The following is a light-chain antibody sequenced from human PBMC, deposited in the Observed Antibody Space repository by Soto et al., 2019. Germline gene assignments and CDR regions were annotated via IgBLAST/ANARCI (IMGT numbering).Light chain of an antibody. Sequence: SALTQPPSASGSPGQSVTISCTGTGSDVGGYNFVSWYQHHPGKAPKLIIYEVNKRPSGVPDRFSGSKSGNTASLTVSGLQAEDEADYYCYSYAGTNNYVFGHGTKLTVL. J-gene: IGLJ1*01. V-gene: IGLV2-8*01. CDR2: EVN. CDR3: YSYAGTNNYV. CDR1: GSDVGGYNF.